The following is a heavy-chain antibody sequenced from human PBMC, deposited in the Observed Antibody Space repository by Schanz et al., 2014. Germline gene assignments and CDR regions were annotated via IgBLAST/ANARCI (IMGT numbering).Heavy chain of an antibody. J-gene: IGHJ4*02. CDR2: IYIGGNT. D-gene: IGHD3-22*01. Sequence: VQLVESGGGVVQPGRSLRLSCAASGFSFSDHAMDWVRQAAGKGLEWVSFIYIGGNTYYADSVRGRFTMSRDNSKNTVHLQMSSLRVEDTAVYYCARVDSSGYFFDNWGQGTRVTVSS. CDR3: ARVDSSGYFFDN. CDR1: GFSFSDHA. V-gene: IGHV3-66*01.